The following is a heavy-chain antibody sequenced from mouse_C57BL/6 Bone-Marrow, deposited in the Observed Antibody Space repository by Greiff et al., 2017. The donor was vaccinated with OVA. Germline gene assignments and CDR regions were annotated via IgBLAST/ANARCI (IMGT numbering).Heavy chain of an antibody. CDR3: ARALFAY. V-gene: IGHV5-4*01. J-gene: IGHJ3*01. CDR2: ISDGGSYT. CDR1: GFTFSSYA. Sequence: EVQVVESGGGLVKPGGSLKLSCAASGFTFSSYAMSWVRQTPEKRLEWVATISDGGSYTYYPDNVKGRFTIARDNAKNNPYLQMSHLKSEDTAMYYCARALFAYWGQGTLVTVSA.